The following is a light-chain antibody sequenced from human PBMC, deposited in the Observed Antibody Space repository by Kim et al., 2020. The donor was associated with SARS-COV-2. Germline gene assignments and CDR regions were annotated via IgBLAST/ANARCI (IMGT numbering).Light chain of an antibody. CDR1: KLVDRY. CDR3: QAWDSSTLYV. CDR2: QDT. J-gene: IGLJ1*01. V-gene: IGLV3-1*01. Sequence: VSPGQTAHIPCSGDKLVDRYTSWYQQKPGQSPLLVIYQDTKRPSGIPERFSGSTSGNTATLTITGAQAMDEADYYCQAWDSSTLYVFGAGTKVTVL.